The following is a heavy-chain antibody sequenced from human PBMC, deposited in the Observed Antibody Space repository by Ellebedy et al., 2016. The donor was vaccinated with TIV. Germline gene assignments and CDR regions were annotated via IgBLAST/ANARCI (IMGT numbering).Heavy chain of an antibody. Sequence: GGSLRLSCAASGFTFGSFAMHWVRQAPGKGLEWLSVISGDGVNTDHADSVKGQLTITRDNFKNTLYLQLNRLTTEDTAGYYCAKGSSSGFNYDRVGFDDWGQGTLVTVSS. V-gene: IGHV3-23*01. CDR1: GFTFGSFA. CDR3: AKGSSSGFNYDRVGFDD. J-gene: IGHJ4*02. CDR2: ISGDGVNT. D-gene: IGHD3-16*01.